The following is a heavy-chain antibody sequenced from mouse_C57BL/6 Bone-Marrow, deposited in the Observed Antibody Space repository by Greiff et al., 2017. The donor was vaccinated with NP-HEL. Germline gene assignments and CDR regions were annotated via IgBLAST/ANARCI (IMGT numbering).Heavy chain of an antibody. CDR1: GFSFNTYA. CDR3: VRHGTGTDAMDY. V-gene: IGHV10-1*01. Sequence: EVQVVESGGGLVQPKGSLKLSCAASGFSFNTYAMNWVRQAPGKGLEWVARIRSKSNNYATYYADSVKDRFTISRDDSESMLYLQMNNLKAEDTAMYYCVRHGTGTDAMDYWGQGTSVTVSS. CDR2: IRSKSNNYAT. D-gene: IGHD4-1*01. J-gene: IGHJ4*01.